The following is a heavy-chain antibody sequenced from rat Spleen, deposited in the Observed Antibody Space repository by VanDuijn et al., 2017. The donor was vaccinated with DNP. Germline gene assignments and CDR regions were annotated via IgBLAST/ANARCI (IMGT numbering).Heavy chain of an antibody. D-gene: IGHD4-3*01. CDR3: IRWNSGHFEY. Sequence: EVQLVETGGGLVQPGRSLKLSCAASGFTFSDYNMAWVRQPPKKGLEWVAYIGSDGYAPYYGEYVKGRFTISRDNAKSTLYLQMNSLRYEDMATYYCIRWNSGHFEYWGKGVMVTVSS. CDR1: GFTFSDYN. V-gene: IGHV5-22*01. CDR2: IGSDGYAP. J-gene: IGHJ2*01.